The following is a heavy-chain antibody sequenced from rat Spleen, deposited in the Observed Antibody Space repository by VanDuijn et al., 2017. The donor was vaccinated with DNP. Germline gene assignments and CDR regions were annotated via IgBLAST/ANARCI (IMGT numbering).Heavy chain of an antibody. CDR3: TTGVVDY. D-gene: IGHD1-1*01. CDR1: GFTFNNYW. V-gene: IGHV5-31*01. J-gene: IGHJ2*01. Sequence: EVQLVESGGGLVQPGRSLKLSCVASGFTFNNYWMTWVRQAPGKGLEWVASIISVGGPTYYPASVKGRFTVSRDDAKRSLYLQMNSLRSEDTATYYCTTGVVDYWGQGVMVTVSS. CDR2: IISVGGPT.